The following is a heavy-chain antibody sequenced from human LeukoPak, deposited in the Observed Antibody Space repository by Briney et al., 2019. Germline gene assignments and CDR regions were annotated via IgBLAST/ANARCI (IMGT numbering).Heavy chain of an antibody. V-gene: IGHV3-30-3*01. D-gene: IGHD6-19*01. Sequence: GGSLRLSCAASGFTFSSYAMHWVRQAPGKGLEWVAVISYDGSNKYYADSVKGRFTISRDNSKNTLYLQMNSLRAEDTAVYYCAKESSGGWYFDYWGQGTLVTVSS. J-gene: IGHJ4*02. CDR2: ISYDGSNK. CDR3: AKESSGGWYFDY. CDR1: GFTFSSYA.